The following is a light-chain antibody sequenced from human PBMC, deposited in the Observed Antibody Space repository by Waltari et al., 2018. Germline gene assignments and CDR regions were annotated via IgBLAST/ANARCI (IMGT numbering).Light chain of an antibody. CDR2: GAS. V-gene: IGKV3-15*01. J-gene: IGKJ2*01. Sequence: IVMTQSPATLSVSPGERATLSCRASQSVGGNLAWYQQKPGQAPRLLIYGASTWVTDLPARFSGSGSETEFTLTISSVQSEDFAVYYCQQYNDWPLYTFGQGTKLEIK. CDR1: QSVGGN. CDR3: QQYNDWPLYT.